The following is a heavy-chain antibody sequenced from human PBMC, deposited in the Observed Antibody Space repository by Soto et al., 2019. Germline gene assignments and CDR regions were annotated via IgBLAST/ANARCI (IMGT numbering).Heavy chain of an antibody. J-gene: IGHJ5*02. CDR3: ARRTDVDTAMAKHWFDP. Sequence: QLQLQESGPGLVKPSETLSLTCTVSGGSISSSSYYWGWIRQPPGKGLEWIGSIYYSGSTYYNPSLRIRVTISVATSKNQSSLKLSPVTAADTAVYYCARRTDVDTAMAKHWFDPWGQGTLVTVSS. V-gene: IGHV4-39*01. CDR1: GGSISSSSYY. CDR2: IYYSGST. D-gene: IGHD5-18*01.